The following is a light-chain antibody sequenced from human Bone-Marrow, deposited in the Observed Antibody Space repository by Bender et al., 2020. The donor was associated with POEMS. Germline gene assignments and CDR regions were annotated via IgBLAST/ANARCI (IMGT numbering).Light chain of an antibody. V-gene: IGLV2-8*01. Sequence: QSALTQPPSASGSPGQSVTISCTGTSSDVGGYNFVSWYQQYPGRAPRVMLTEVNKRPSGVPDRFSGSKSGNTASLTISGLQADDEAEYYCCSYSGRSTPYVFGTGTKVTVL. CDR1: SSDVGGYNF. CDR3: CSYSGRSTPYV. J-gene: IGLJ1*01. CDR2: EVN.